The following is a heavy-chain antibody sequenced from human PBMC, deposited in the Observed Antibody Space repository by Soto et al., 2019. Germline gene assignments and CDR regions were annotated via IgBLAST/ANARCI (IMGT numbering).Heavy chain of an antibody. D-gene: IGHD3-10*01. V-gene: IGHV3-23*01. CDR1: GFTFSSYS. J-gene: IGHJ4*02. Sequence: GGSLRLSCAASGFTFSSYSMSWVRQAPGKGLEWVSGFRTGGDDGTTYYADSVKGRFTISRDNSKNTLFLQMNSLRAEDTAIYYCAKRVNSGPGSQYFDYWGQGTLVTVSS. CDR3: AKRVNSGPGSQYFDY. CDR2: FRTGGDDGTT.